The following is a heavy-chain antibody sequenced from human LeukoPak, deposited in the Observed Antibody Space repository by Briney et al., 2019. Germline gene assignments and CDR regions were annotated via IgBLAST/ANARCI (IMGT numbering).Heavy chain of an antibody. CDR1: GGTFSSYA. Sequence: GASVKVSCKASGGTFSSYAISWVRQAPGQGLEWMGRIIPILGIANYAQKFQGRVTITTDESTSTAYMELSSLRSEDTAVYYCARVSLQSDFDYWGQGTLVTVSS. CDR2: IIPILGIA. V-gene: IGHV1-69*04. D-gene: IGHD4-11*01. CDR3: ARVSLQSDFDY. J-gene: IGHJ4*02.